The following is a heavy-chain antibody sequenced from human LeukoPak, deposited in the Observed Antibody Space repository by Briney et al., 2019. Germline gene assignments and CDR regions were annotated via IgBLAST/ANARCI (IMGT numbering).Heavy chain of an antibody. Sequence: KPSETLSLTCTVSGGSISSYYWSWIRQPAGKGLEWIGEINHSGSTNYNPSLKSRVTISVDTSKNQFSLKLSSVTAADTAVYYCAREGYYAYVWGSYGAFDIWGQGTMVTVSS. CDR2: INHSGST. CDR1: GGSISSYY. CDR3: AREGYYAYVWGSYGAFDI. J-gene: IGHJ3*02. D-gene: IGHD3-16*01. V-gene: IGHV4-34*01.